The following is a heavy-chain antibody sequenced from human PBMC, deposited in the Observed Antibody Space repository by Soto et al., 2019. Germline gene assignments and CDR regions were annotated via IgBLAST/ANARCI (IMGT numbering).Heavy chain of an antibody. CDR2: IFQSGST. CDR3: ARGISATGPYWFFDF. Sequence: QLQLQESGSGLVKPSQTLSLSCAVSGGSISSGGVSWSWIRQPPGKGLEWIGDIFQSGSTNYNPSLKSRVIISVARSNNHFSLKLKSVTAADTAVYYCARGISATGPYWFFDFWGRGTLVSVSS. V-gene: IGHV4-30-2*01. CDR1: GGSISSGGVS. J-gene: IGHJ2*01. D-gene: IGHD6-13*01.